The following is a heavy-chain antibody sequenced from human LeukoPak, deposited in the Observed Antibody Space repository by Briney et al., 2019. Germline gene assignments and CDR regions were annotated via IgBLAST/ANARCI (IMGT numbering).Heavy chain of an antibody. J-gene: IGHJ4*02. CDR1: GYTFTSYD. V-gene: IGHV1-8*03. Sequence: ASVKVSCKASGYTFTSYDINWVRQATGQGLEWMGWMNPNSGNTGYAQKFQGRVTITRNPSISTAYMELSSLRSEDTAVYYCARGLRFLEWANDYWGQGTLVTVSS. D-gene: IGHD3-3*01. CDR3: ARGLRFLEWANDY. CDR2: MNPNSGNT.